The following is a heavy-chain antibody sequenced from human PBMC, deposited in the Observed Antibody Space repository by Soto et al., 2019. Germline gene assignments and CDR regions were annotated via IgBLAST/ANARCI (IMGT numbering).Heavy chain of an antibody. CDR1: GFTFSSYS. D-gene: IGHD3-22*01. CDR2: ISSSSSYI. Sequence: GGSLRLSCAASGFTFSSYSMNWVRQAPGKGLEWVSSISSSSSYIYYADSVKGRFTISRDNARNSLYLQMNSLRAEDTAVYYCARLLHPGNSYYYYYGMDVWGQGTTVTVSS. CDR3: ARLLHPGNSYYYYYGMDV. V-gene: IGHV3-21*01. J-gene: IGHJ6*02.